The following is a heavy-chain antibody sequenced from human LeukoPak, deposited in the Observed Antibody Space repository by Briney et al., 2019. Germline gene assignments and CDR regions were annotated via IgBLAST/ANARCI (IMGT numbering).Heavy chain of an antibody. CDR2: INHSGST. J-gene: IGHJ4*02. V-gene: IGHV4-34*01. CDR1: GGSISSYY. Sequence: SETLSLTCTVSGGSISSYYWSWIRQPPGKGLEWIGEINHSGSTNYNPSLKSRVTISVDTSKNQFSLKLNSVTAADTAVYYCARHEISSSWYPAFLDYWGQGTLVTVSS. D-gene: IGHD6-13*01. CDR3: ARHEISSSWYPAFLDY.